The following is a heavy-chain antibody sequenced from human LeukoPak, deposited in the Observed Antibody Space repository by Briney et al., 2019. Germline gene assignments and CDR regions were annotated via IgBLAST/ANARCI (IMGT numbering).Heavy chain of an antibody. D-gene: IGHD1-26*01. CDR2: IGYDGNKK. CDR1: GFTFSNYG. CDR3: ARGEKWELLPPFDY. Sequence: GGSLRLSCAASGFTFSNYGIHWVRQAPGKGLEWVAFIGYDGNKKYYADSVKGRFTISRDNSKNTLYLQMNSLRAEDTAVYYCARGEKWELLPPFDYWGQGTLVTVSS. J-gene: IGHJ4*02. V-gene: IGHV3-30*02.